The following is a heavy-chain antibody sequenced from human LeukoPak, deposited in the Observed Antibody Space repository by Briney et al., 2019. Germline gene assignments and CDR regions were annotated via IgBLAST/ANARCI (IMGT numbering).Heavy chain of an antibody. CDR2: INPSGGST. CDR1: GDTFTSYY. D-gene: IGHD3-22*01. J-gene: IGHJ4*02. V-gene: IGHV1-46*01. CDR3: ARDYDSSGYGTYYFDY. Sequence: GASVKVSCKASGDTFTSYYMHWVRQAPGQGLEWMGIINPSGGSTSYAQKFQGRVTMTRDTSTSTVYMELSSLRSEDTAVYYCARDYDSSGYGTYYFDYWGQGTLVTVSS.